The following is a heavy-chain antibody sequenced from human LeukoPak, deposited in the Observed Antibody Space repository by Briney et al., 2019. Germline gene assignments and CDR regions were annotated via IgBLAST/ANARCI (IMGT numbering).Heavy chain of an antibody. CDR1: GYTFTSYD. CDR2: MNPNSGNT. CDR3: ARVPRGYCSGGSCIWFDP. D-gene: IGHD2-15*01. Sequence: ASVKVSCKASGYTFTSYDINWVRQATGQGLEWMGWMNPNSGNTGYAQKFQGRVTITRNTSISTAYMELSSLRSEDTAVYYCARVPRGYCSGGSCIWFDPWGQGTLVTVSS. J-gene: IGHJ5*02. V-gene: IGHV1-8*03.